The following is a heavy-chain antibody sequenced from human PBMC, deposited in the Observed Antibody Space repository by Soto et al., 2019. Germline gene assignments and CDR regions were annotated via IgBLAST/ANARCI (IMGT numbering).Heavy chain of an antibody. CDR2: ISGSGGST. V-gene: IGHV3-23*01. CDR3: AKVPIAFRVVTAILDY. Sequence: EVQLLESGGGLVQPGGSLRLSCAASGFTFSSYAMSWVRQAPGKGLEWVSAISGSGGSTYYADSVKGRFTISRDNSKNTLYLQMNSLRAEDTAVYCCAKVPIAFRVVTAILDYWGQGTLVTVSS. D-gene: IGHD2-21*02. CDR1: GFTFSSYA. J-gene: IGHJ4*02.